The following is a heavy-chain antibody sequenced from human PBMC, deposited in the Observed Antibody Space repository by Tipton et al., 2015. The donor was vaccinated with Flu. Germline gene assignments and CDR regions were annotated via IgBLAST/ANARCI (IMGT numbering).Heavy chain of an antibody. Sequence: TLSLTCTVSGATLSSTSYFWGWIRQPPGKGLEWIGTMYHTGGTYFNPSLRGRVSMAVDTSKNQLSLQLKTVTAADTAVYYCARVGLLTVFGILIPNHFDPWGQGTLVTVSS. V-gene: IGHV4-39*07. D-gene: IGHD3-3*01. CDR2: MYHTGGT. CDR1: GATLSSTSYF. J-gene: IGHJ5*02. CDR3: ARVGLLTVFGILIPNHFDP.